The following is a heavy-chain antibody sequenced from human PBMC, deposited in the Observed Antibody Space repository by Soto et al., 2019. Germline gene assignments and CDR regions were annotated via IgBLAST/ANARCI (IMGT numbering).Heavy chain of an antibody. Sequence: PGGSLRLSCAASGFTLSSYAMSWVRQAPGKGLEWVSAISGSGGSTYYADSVKGRFTISRDNSKNTLYLQMNSLRAEDTAVYYCAKGDTDIVVVVAAYHWGQGTLVTVSS. CDR3: AKGDTDIVVVVAAYH. V-gene: IGHV3-23*01. D-gene: IGHD2-15*01. CDR2: ISGSGGST. CDR1: GFTLSSYA. J-gene: IGHJ5*02.